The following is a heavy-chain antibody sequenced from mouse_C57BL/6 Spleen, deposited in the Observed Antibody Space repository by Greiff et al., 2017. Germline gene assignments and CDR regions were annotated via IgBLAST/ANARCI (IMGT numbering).Heavy chain of an antibody. CDR2: ISSGSSTI. D-gene: IGHD1-1*02. CDR1: GFTFSDYG. J-gene: IGHJ1*03. Sequence: EVKVVESGGGLVKPGGSLKLSCTASGFTFSDYGMHWVRQAPEKGLEWVAYISSGSSTIYYADTVKGRFTISRDNAKNTLFLQMTSLRSEDTAMYYCARPGGSPWYFDVWGTGTTVTVSS. V-gene: IGHV5-17*01. CDR3: ARPGGSPWYFDV.